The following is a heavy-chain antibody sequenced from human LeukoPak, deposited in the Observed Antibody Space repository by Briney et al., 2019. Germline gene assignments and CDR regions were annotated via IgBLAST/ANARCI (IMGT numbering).Heavy chain of an antibody. CDR3: ATTRGVITLDGYHYYIDV. D-gene: IGHD3-10*01. V-gene: IGHV4-34*01. CDR2: INHCGNT. CDR1: GGSFSDFY. Sequence: SETLSLTCAVYGGSFSDFYCTWIRQPPGKGLEWIGEINHCGNTKYNPSLKSRVTILLDTSKNQFSLKVRSVTAADTAVYYCATTRGVITLDGYHYYIDVWGKGSTVTVSS. J-gene: IGHJ6*03.